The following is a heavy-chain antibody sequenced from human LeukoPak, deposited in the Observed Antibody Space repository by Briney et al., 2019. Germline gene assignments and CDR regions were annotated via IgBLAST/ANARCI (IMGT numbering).Heavy chain of an antibody. J-gene: IGHJ4*02. Sequence: GASVKVSCKASGYTFTSYYMHWVRQAPGQGLEWMGIINPSGGSTSYAQKFQGRVTMTRDTSASTVYMDLSSLRSEDTAVYYCARVGPPYASPFDYWGQGTLVTVSS. CDR1: GYTFTSYY. CDR3: ARVGPPYASPFDY. D-gene: IGHD3-16*01. CDR2: INPSGGST. V-gene: IGHV1-46*01.